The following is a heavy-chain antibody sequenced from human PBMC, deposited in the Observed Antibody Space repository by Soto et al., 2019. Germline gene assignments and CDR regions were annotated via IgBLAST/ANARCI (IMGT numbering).Heavy chain of an antibody. CDR2: INAGNGNT. V-gene: IGHV1-3*01. CDR3: ARNGEGGGYYYYYGMDV. D-gene: IGHD3-10*01. J-gene: IGHJ6*02. CDR1: GYTFTSYA. Sequence: ASVKVSCKASGYTFTSYAMHWVRQAPGQRLEWMGWINAGNGNTKYSQKFQGRVTITRDTSASTDYMELSSLRSEDTAVYYCARNGEGGGYYYYYGMDVWGQGTPVTVSS.